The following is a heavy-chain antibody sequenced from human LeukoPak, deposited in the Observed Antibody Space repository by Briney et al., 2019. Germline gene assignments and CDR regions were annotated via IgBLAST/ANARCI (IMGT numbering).Heavy chain of an antibody. CDR2: IYHSGST. J-gene: IGHJ3*02. CDR3: ARFFAGYNSDAFDI. CDR1: GGSISSGGYY. V-gene: IGHV4-30-2*01. Sequence: PSQTLSLTCTVSGGSISSGGYYWSWIRQPPGKGLEWIGYIYHSGSTYYNPSLKSRVTISVDTSKNQFSLKLSSVTAADTAVYYCARFFAGYNSDAFDIWGQGTMVTVSS. D-gene: IGHD5-24*01.